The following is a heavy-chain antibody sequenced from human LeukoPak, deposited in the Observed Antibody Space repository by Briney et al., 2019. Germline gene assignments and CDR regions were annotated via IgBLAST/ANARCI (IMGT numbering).Heavy chain of an antibody. CDR1: GSTFSSYA. Sequence: TGGSPRLSXAASGSTFSSYAMSWVRQAPGKGLEWVSAISGSGGSTYYADSVKGRFTISRDNSKNTVYLQMNSLRAEDTAVYYCASYDILTGYSRHPLKRWGQGTLVTVSS. D-gene: IGHD3-9*01. J-gene: IGHJ4*02. CDR3: ASYDILTGYSRHPLKR. CDR2: ISGSGGST. V-gene: IGHV3-23*01.